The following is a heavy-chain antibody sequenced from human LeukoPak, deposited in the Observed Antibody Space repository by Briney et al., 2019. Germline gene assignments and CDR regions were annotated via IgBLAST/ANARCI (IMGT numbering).Heavy chain of an antibody. V-gene: IGHV4-59*01. CDR3: ARGSYDFWSGSPQAWFDP. CDR1: GGSISSYY. J-gene: IGHJ5*02. D-gene: IGHD3-3*01. CDR2: IYYSGST. Sequence: SETLSLTCTVFGGSISSYYWSWIRQPPGKGLEWIGYIYYSGSTNYNPSLKSRVTISVDTSKNQFSLKLSSVTAADTAVYYCARGSYDFWSGSPQAWFDPWGQGTLVTVSS.